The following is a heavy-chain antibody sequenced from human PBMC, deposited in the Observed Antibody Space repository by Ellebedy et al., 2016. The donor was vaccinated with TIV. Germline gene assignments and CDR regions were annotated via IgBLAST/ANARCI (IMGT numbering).Heavy chain of an antibody. V-gene: IGHV3-33*01. J-gene: IGHJ4*02. D-gene: IGHD2-15*01. CDR1: GFIFTNYG. CDR2: IWYDGSNK. Sequence: PGGSLTLSCTASGFIFTNYGMHWVRQAPGNGLEWVAFIWYDGSNKYYADSVKGRFTISRDNSKNTIYRQMNSLVVEDTAVFYCARDRQVDRGDYLDYWGQGTIVTVSS. CDR3: ARDRQVDRGDYLDY.